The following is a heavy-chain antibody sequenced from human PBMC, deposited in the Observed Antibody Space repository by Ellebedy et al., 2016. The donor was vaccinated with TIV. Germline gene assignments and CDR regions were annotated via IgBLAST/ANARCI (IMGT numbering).Heavy chain of an antibody. CDR2: IYYSGST. CDR3: ARDRKEPITIFGFYYYYMDV. J-gene: IGHJ6*03. V-gene: IGHV4-59*12. D-gene: IGHD3-3*01. Sequence: SETLSLXXTVSGGAISSYYWSWIRQPPGKGLEWIGYIYYSGSTNYNPSLKSRVTMSVDTSKNQFSLKLSSVTAADTAVYYCARDRKEPITIFGFYYYYMDVWGKGTTVTVSS. CDR1: GGAISSYY.